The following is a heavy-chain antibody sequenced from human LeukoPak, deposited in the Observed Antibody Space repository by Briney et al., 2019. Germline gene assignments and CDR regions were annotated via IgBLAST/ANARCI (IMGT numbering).Heavy chain of an antibody. CDR1: GYSFTSYG. V-gene: IGHV1-18*01. CDR3: ARGGPRIAVPGTVL. CDR2: ISTYNGKT. D-gene: IGHD6-19*01. Sequence: ASVKVSCKASGYSFTSYGISWVRQAPGQGLEWMGWISTYNGKTNPAQKFQGRGTMTTDKSTGTAYMEVGRLRSDDKAVYYCARGGPRIAVPGTVLWGQGTLVTVSS. J-gene: IGHJ4*02.